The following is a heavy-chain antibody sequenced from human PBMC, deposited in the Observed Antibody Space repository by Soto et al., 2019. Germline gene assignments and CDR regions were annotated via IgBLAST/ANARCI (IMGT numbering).Heavy chain of an antibody. CDR2: ICPGYSNI. CDR1: GYIFTDHC. V-gene: IGHV5-51*01. J-gene: IGHJ6*02. D-gene: IGHD2-21*02. CDR3: ARRHYCRDDCTINPDYYYGMEV. Sequence: EVQVVQSGAEVKEPGESLKISCKGSGYIFTDHCIVWVSQMAGKGLEWVGIICPGYSNIIYSPSVQGQVTISADMSITPAALQWSSLKASDVAIDYCARRHYCRDDCTINPDYYYGMEVWGQGTTVTVSS.